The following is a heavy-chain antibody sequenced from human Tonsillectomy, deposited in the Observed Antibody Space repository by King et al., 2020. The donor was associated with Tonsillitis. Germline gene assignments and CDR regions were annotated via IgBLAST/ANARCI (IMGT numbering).Heavy chain of an antibody. CDR2: IIPIFGTA. D-gene: IGHD2-15*01. J-gene: IGHJ6*02. Sequence: QLVQSGPEVKKPGSSVKVSCKASGGTFSSYAISWVRQAPGQGLEWMGGIIPIFGTANYAQKFQGRVTITADESTSTAYMELSSLRSEDTAVYYCARDLCSGGSCYYYYGMDVWGQGTTVTVSS. CDR3: ARDLCSGGSCYYYYGMDV. CDR1: GGTFSSYA. V-gene: IGHV1-69*01.